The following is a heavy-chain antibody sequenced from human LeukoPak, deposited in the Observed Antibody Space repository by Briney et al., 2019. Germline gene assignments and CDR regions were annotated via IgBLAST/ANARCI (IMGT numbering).Heavy chain of an antibody. J-gene: IGHJ4*02. CDR2: ISSSSSYI. D-gene: IGHD3-3*01. CDR1: GFTFSSYV. Sequence: GGSLRLSCAASGFTFSSYVMTWVRQAPGKGLEWVSSISSSSSYIYYADSVKGRFTISRDNAKNSLYLQMNSLRAEDTAVYYCARGGQTLRFLEWLLFSDFDYWGQGTLVTVSS. V-gene: IGHV3-21*01. CDR3: ARGGQTLRFLEWLLFSDFDY.